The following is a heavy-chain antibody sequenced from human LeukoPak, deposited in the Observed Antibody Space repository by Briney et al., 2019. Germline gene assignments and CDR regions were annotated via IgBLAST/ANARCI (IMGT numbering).Heavy chain of an antibody. Sequence: GGSLRLSCAASGFTFNNYGMNWVRQAPGKGLEWVSSISSSGTYIYYADSVEGRLSISRDNAKNSLYLQMNSLRAEDTAVYYCARDRCSGGICYSFDQWGQGTLVTVSS. V-gene: IGHV3-21*01. J-gene: IGHJ4*02. CDR2: ISSSGTYI. CDR1: GFTFNNYG. D-gene: IGHD2-15*01. CDR3: ARDRCSGGICYSFDQ.